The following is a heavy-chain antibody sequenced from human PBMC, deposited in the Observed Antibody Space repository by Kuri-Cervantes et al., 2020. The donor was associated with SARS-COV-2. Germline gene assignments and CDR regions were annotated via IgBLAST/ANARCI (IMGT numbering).Heavy chain of an antibody. CDR2: IKQDGSEK. CDR1: GFTFSSYW. Sequence: GESLKISCAASGFTFSSYWMSWVRQASGKGLEWVANIKQDGSEKYYVDSVKGRFTISRDNAKNSLYLQMNSLRAEDTAVYYCARIGSSGPASRYYYYYMDVWGKGTTVTVSS. V-gene: IGHV3-7*01. CDR3: ARIGSSGPASRYYYYYMDV. J-gene: IGHJ6*03. D-gene: IGHD3-22*01.